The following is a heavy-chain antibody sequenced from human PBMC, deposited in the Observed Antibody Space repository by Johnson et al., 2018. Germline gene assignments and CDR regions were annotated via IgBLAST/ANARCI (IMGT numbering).Heavy chain of an antibody. CDR3: ANTRLRAAFDI. CDR1: GGSFSGYY. Sequence: QVQLQQWGAGLLKPSETLSLTCAVYGGSFSGYYWSWIRQPPGKGLEWIGEINHSGSTNYNPSLNSRVTISVDTSTNQFSLKLSSVTSADTAVYYCANTRLRAAFDIWGQGTMVTVSS. CDR2: INHSGST. V-gene: IGHV4-34*01. J-gene: IGHJ3*02. D-gene: IGHD4-17*01.